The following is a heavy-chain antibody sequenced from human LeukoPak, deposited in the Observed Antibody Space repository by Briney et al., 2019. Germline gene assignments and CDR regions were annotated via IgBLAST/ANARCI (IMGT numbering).Heavy chain of an antibody. Sequence: GGSLRLSCAASGLTFSSYWMQWVRQAPGKGLVWVSHLSPDGSSTTSADSVKGRFTISRDNAKNTLYLQIGSLRADDTAVYYCPRMRREAPGLPDLWGQGTLVTVSS. J-gene: IGHJ5*02. CDR2: LSPDGSST. CDR1: GLTFSSYW. V-gene: IGHV3-74*01. D-gene: IGHD5-24*01. CDR3: PRMRREAPGLPDL.